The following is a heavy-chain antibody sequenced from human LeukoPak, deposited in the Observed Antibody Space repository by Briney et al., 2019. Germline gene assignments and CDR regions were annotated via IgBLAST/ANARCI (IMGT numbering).Heavy chain of an antibody. D-gene: IGHD5-24*01. CDR1: GFTFSSYA. J-gene: IGHJ6*02. CDR2: ISYDGSNK. CDR3: ARVERWLQRAYYYGMDV. V-gene: IGHV3-30-3*01. Sequence: GRSLRLSCAAPGFTFSSYAMHWVRQAPGKGLEWVAVISYDGSNKYYADSVKGRFTISRDNSKNTLYLQMNSLRAEDTAVYYCARVERWLQRAYYYGMDVWGQGTTVTVSS.